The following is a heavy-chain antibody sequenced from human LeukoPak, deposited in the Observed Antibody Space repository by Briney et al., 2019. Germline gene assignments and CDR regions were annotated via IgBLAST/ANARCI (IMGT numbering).Heavy chain of an antibody. D-gene: IGHD4-17*01. CDR2: ISYDGSNK. CDR3: ARGSNDYGDYSGAVWALFSYYYYGMDV. V-gene: IGHV3-30*03. J-gene: IGHJ6*02. CDR1: GFTFSSYG. Sequence: PGGSLRLSCAASGFTFSSYGMHWVRQAPGKGLEWVALISYDGSNKYYADSVKGRFTISRDNSKNTLYLQINSLRAEDTAVYYCARGSNDYGDYSGAVWALFSYYYYGMDVWGQGTTVTVSS.